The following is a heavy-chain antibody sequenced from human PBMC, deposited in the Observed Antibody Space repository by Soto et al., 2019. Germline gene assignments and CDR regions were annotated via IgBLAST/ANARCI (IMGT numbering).Heavy chain of an antibody. D-gene: IGHD3-22*01. Sequence: SETLSLTCTVSGGSISSDGYYWSWIRQHPGKGLEFIGYIYHSGDSYYTPSLGRRVTISVDPSENQFSLHLRSVTAADTAVYYCAGENYKCGYPRNWFASWGQGITVTVSA. J-gene: IGHJ5*01. CDR3: AGENYKCGYPRNWFAS. CDR1: GGSISSDGYY. CDR2: IYHSGDS. V-gene: IGHV4-31*03.